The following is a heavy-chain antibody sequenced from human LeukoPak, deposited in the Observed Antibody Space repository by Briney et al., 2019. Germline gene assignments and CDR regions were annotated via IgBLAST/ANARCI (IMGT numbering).Heavy chain of an antibody. V-gene: IGHV4-59*01. Sequence: KPSETLSLTCTVSGGSITYYYWNWIRQPPGKGLEWIGCSYYSGTTYYNPSLKSRLTISVDTSKNQFSLQLSSVTTADTAMYYCARGGYDILTGYGSFDPWGQGTLVTVSS. CDR1: GGSITYYY. CDR2: SYYSGTT. J-gene: IGHJ5*02. CDR3: ARGGYDILTGYGSFDP. D-gene: IGHD3-9*01.